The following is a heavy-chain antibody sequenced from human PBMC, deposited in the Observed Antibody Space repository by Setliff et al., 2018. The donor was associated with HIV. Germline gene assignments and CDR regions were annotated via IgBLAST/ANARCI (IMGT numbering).Heavy chain of an antibody. CDR2: ISAYNGNT. V-gene: IGHV1-18*01. CDR1: GYTFTSYG. J-gene: IGHJ4*02. Sequence: ASVKVSCKASGYTFTSYGMSWVRQAPGQGLEWMGWISAYNGNTHYAQKLQGRVTMTTDTSTSIAYMELRSLRSDDTAVYYCASGSGYCTKGDCYIGVHRTPDKYYFDSWGQGTLVTVSS. CDR3: ASGSGYCTKGDCYIGVHRTPDKYYFDS. D-gene: IGHD2-8*01.